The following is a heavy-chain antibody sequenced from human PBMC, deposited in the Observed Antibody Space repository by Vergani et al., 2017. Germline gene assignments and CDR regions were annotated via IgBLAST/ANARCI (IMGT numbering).Heavy chain of an antibody. D-gene: IGHD6-6*01. V-gene: IGHV4-59*01. J-gene: IGHJ6*03. CDR3: ARVRYSSSPSGGYYYMDV. CDR1: GGSISSYY. CDR2: IYYSGST. Sequence: QVQLQESGPGLVKPSETLSLTCTVSGGSISSYYWSWIRQPPGKGLEWIGYIYYSGSTNYNPSLKSRVTISVDTSKNQFSLKLSSVTAADTAVYYCARVRYSSSPSGGYYYMDVWGKGP.